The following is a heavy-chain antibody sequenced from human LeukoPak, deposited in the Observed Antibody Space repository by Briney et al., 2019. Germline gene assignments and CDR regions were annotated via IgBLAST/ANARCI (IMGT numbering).Heavy chain of an antibody. J-gene: IGHJ3*02. Sequence: PSETLSLTCTVSGGSISSGSYYWSWIRQPAGKGLEWIGRIYTSGSTNYNPSLKSRVTISVDTSKNQFSLKLSSVTAADTAVYYCARVAITMVRGVIITGWAFDIWGQGTMVTVST. D-gene: IGHD3-10*01. CDR2: IYTSGST. V-gene: IGHV4-61*02. CDR3: ARVAITMVRGVIITGWAFDI. CDR1: GGSISSGSYY.